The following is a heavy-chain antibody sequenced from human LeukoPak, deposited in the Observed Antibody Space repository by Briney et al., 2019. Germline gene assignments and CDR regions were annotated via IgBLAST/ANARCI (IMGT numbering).Heavy chain of an antibody. D-gene: IGHD2-2*01. V-gene: IGHV3-74*01. CDR2: INSDGSST. CDR1: GFTFSSYW. Sequence: GGSLRLSCAASGFTFSSYWMHWVRQAPGKGLVWVSRINSDGSSTNCADSVKGRFTISRDNAKNTLYLQMNSLRVEDTAVYYCARDPRYCSDTSCWPYNWLDPRGQGTLVTVSS. CDR3: ARDPRYCSDTSCWPYNWLDP. J-gene: IGHJ5*02.